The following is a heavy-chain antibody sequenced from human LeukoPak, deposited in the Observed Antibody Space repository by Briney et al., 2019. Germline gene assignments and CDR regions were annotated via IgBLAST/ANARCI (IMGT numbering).Heavy chain of an antibody. Sequence: GESLKISCKGSGYSFTSYWIGWVRQMPGKGLEWMGIIYPGDSDTRYSPSFQGQVTISADKSISTAYLQWSSLKASDTAMYYCARHASVQLRLNTEIDYWGQGTLVTVSS. CDR3: ARHASVQLRLNTEIDY. V-gene: IGHV5-51*01. D-gene: IGHD5-18*01. J-gene: IGHJ4*02. CDR2: IYPGDSDT. CDR1: GYSFTSYW.